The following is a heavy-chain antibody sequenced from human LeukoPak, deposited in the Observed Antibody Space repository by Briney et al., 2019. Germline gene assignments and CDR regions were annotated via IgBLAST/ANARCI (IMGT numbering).Heavy chain of an antibody. CDR3: ARWSIAVAGPDY. J-gene: IGHJ4*02. CDR2: IYDSGST. V-gene: IGHV4-61*01. CDR1: GGSVSSGSYY. D-gene: IGHD6-19*01. Sequence: PETLSLTCTVSGGSVSSGSYYWSCIRQPPGERLGWVGYIYDSGSTNYNPSLKSRVTISVDTSKDQFSLNLSSVTAADTAVYYCARWSIAVAGPDYWGQGTLVTVSS.